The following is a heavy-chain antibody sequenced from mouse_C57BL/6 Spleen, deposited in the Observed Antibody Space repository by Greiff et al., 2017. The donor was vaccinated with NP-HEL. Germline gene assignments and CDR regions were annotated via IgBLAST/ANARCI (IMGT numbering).Heavy chain of an antibody. Sequence: LVESGAELARPGASVKMSCKASGYTFTSYTMHWVKQRPGQGLEWIGYINPSSGYPKYNQKFKDKATLTADKSSSTAYMQLSSLTSEDSAVYYCARYYDGFYFDYWGQGTTLTVSS. CDR2: INPSSGYP. CDR1: GYTFTSYT. J-gene: IGHJ2*01. D-gene: IGHD1-1*02. V-gene: IGHV1-4*01. CDR3: ARYYDGFYFDY.